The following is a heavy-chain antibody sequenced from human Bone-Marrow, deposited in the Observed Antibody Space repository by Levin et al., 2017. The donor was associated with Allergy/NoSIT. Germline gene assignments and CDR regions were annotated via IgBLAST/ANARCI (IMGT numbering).Heavy chain of an antibody. V-gene: IGHV3-23*01. CDR3: AKGGDLMTTVTTSDY. J-gene: IGHJ4*02. CDR1: GFTFSNYA. CDR2: ISAGGGGT. D-gene: IGHD4-17*01. Sequence: GGSLRLSCAASGFTFSNYAMSWVRQAPGKGLEWVSVISAGGGGTHYADSVKGRFTISRDNSKNTLYVQMNSLRVEDTAVYYCAKGGDLMTTVTTSDYWRQGTLVTVSS.